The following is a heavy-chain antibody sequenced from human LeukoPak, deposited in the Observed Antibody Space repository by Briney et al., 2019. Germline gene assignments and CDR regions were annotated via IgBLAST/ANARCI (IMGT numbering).Heavy chain of an antibody. CDR2: ISGGGGTT. CDR3: AKDPADLEY. CDR1: GFTFSSYA. J-gene: IGHJ4*02. Sequence: PGGSLRLSCAASGFTFSSYAMTWVRQAPGKGLEWVSGISGGGGTTYYADSVKGRFTISRDNSKNTLYLQMNSLRAEDTAVYYCAKDPADLEYWGQGTLVTVSS. V-gene: IGHV3-23*01.